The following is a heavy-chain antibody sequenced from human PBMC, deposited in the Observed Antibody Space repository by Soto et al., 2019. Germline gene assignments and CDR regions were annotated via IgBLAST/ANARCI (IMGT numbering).Heavy chain of an antibody. CDR3: AADLGDYGAFDI. Sequence: ASVKVSCKASGYTFTSYGISWVRQAPGQGLEWMGWISAYNGDTNYAQKLQGRVTMTTDTSTSTAYMELRSLRSDDTAVYYCAADLGDYGAFDIWGQGTMVTVSS. CDR1: GYTFTSYG. CDR2: ISAYNGDT. D-gene: IGHD4-17*01. J-gene: IGHJ3*02. V-gene: IGHV1-18*01.